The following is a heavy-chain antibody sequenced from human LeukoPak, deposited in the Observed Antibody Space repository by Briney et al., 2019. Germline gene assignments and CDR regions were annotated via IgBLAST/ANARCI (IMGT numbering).Heavy chain of an antibody. V-gene: IGHV3-30*02. CDR3: AKGHSSGWYDWFDP. CDR2: IRYDGSNK. Sequence: TGGSLRLSCAASGFTFSSYGMHWVRQAPGKGLEWVAFIRYDGSNKYYADSVKGRFTISRDNSKNTLYLQMNSLRAEDTAVYYCAKGHSSGWYDWFDPWGQGTLVTVSS. J-gene: IGHJ5*02. CDR1: GFTFSSYG. D-gene: IGHD6-19*01.